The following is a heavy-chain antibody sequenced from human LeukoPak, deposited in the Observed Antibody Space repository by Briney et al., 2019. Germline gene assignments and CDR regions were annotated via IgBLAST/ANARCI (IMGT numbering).Heavy chain of an antibody. V-gene: IGHV3-23*01. D-gene: IGHD3-3*01. J-gene: IGHJ4*02. CDR3: AKELLAADYDFWSGYYTGSFDY. CDR1: GFTFSSYA. Sequence: GSLRLSCAASGFTFSSYAMSWVRQAPGKGLEWVSAISGSGGSTYYADSVKGRFTISRDNSKNTLYLQMNSLRAEDTAVYYCAKELLAADYDFWSGYYTGSFDYWGQGTLVTVSS. CDR2: ISGSGGST.